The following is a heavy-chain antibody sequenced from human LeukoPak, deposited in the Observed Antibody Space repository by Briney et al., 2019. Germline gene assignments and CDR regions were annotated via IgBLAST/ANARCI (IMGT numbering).Heavy chain of an antibody. J-gene: IGHJ3*02. D-gene: IGHD3-22*01. CDR3: ARADSSGYYIYAFDI. Sequence: SGGSLRLSCAASGFTFDDYGMSWVRQAPGKGLEWVSGINWNGGSTGYADSVKGRFTISRDNAKNSLYLQMNSLRAEDTALYYCARADSSGYYIYAFDIWGQGTMVTVSS. CDR2: INWNGGST. CDR1: GFTFDDYG. V-gene: IGHV3-20*04.